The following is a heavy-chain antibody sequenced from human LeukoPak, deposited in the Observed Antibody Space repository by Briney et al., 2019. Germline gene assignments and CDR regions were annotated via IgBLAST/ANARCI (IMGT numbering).Heavy chain of an antibody. Sequence: PGGSLRLSCAASGFTFSSYAMSWVRQAPGKGLEWVSAISGSGGSTYYADSVEGRFTISRDNSKNTLYLQMNSLRAEDTAVYYCAKDSTKGYYDSSGYYSFDYWGQGTLVTASS. V-gene: IGHV3-23*01. D-gene: IGHD3-22*01. CDR2: ISGSGGST. CDR1: GFTFSSYA. J-gene: IGHJ4*02. CDR3: AKDSTKGYYDSSGYYSFDY.